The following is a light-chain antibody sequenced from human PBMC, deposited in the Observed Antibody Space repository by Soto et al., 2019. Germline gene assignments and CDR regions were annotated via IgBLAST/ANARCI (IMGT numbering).Light chain of an antibody. Sequence: QSALTQPASGSGFPGQSITISCTGTSSDVGGFNYVSRYQQHPGKAPKLMIYDVTNRPSGVSYRFSGSKSGNTASLTISGLQAEDEADYYCNSYTSSSTYVFGTGTKVTVL. V-gene: IGLV2-14*03. CDR2: DVT. J-gene: IGLJ1*01. CDR1: SSDVGGFNY. CDR3: NSYTSSSTYV.